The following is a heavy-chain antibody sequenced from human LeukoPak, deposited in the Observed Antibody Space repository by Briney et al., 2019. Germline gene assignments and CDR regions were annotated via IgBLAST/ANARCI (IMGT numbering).Heavy chain of an antibody. J-gene: IGHJ6*03. D-gene: IGHD4-11*01. V-gene: IGHV4-61*02. CDR1: GGSISSGSYY. CDR3: ARGSLTVKVYYYYMDV. Sequence: SETLSLTCTVSGGSISSGSYYWSWIRQPAGKGLEWIGRIYTSGSTNYNPSLKSRVTISVDTSKNQFSLKLSSVTAADTAVYYCARGSLTVKVYYYYMDVWGKGTTVTVSS. CDR2: IYTSGST.